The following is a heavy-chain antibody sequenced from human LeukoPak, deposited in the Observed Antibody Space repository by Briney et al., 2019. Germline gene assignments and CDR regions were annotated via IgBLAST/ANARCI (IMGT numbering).Heavy chain of an antibody. CDR1: GFTFSSYD. Sequence: PGGSLRLSCAASGFTFSSYDIHWVRQAPGKGLEWVALIRSDGRDKYYADSVKGRFTFSRDNSKNTLYLQMNSLRAEDTAVYYCATRKGNYMDVWGKGTTVTVSS. J-gene: IGHJ6*03. CDR3: ATRKGNYMDV. V-gene: IGHV3-30*02. CDR2: IRSDGRDK. D-gene: IGHD6-13*01.